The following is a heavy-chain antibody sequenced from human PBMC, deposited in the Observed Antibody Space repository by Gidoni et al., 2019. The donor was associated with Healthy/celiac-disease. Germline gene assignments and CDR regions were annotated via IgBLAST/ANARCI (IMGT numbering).Heavy chain of an antibody. J-gene: IGHJ6*02. CDR2: IWYDGSNK. CDR3: ARGSDWSESYYGMDV. D-gene: IGHD2-21*01. V-gene: IGHV3-33*01. Sequence: QVQLVESGGGVVQPGRSLRLSCAASGFTFSSYGMHWVRQAPGKGLEWVAVIWYDGSNKYYADSVKGRFTISRDNSKNTLYLQMNSLRAEDTAVYYCARGSDWSESYYGMDVWGQGTTVTVSS. CDR1: GFTFSSYG.